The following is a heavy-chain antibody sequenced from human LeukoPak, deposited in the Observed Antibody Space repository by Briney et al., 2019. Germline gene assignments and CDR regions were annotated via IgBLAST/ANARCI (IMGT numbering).Heavy chain of an antibody. CDR2: ILSDGSKE. V-gene: IGHV3-33*01. CDR1: GFTFSSYG. Sequence: GGSLRLSCAASGFTFSSYGMHWVRQAPGKGLEWVAVILSDGSKEFYTDSVKGRFTISRDNSKNTLYLQMDSLRAEDTAVYYCARVFRVRYYYYGMDVWGQGTTVTVSS. J-gene: IGHJ6*02. CDR3: ARVFRVRYYYYGMDV. D-gene: IGHD3-10*02.